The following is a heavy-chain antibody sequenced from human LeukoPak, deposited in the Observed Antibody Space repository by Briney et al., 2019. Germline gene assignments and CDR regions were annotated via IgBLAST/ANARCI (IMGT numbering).Heavy chain of an antibody. J-gene: IGHJ6*03. Sequence: SETLSLTCTVSGGSISSYYWSWIRQPPGKGLEWIGYIYYSGSTNYNPSLKSRVTTSVDTSKNQFSLKLSSVTAADTAVYYCARSPRGSGYDSDYYYYMDVWGKGTTVTVSS. CDR2: IYYSGST. V-gene: IGHV4-59*01. D-gene: IGHD5-12*01. CDR1: GGSISSYY. CDR3: ARSPRGSGYDSDYYYYMDV.